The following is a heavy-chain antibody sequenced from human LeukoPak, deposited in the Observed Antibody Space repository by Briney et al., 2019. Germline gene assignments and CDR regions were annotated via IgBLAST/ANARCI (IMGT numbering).Heavy chain of an antibody. CDR2: IYHSGST. J-gene: IGHJ6*02. CDR3: ARAFYGMDV. Sequence: PSETLSLTCTVSGGSISSYYWSWIRQPPGKGLEWIGYIYHSGSTYYNPSLKSRVTISVDRSKNQFSLKLSSVTAADTAVYYCARAFYGMDVWGQGATVTVSS. CDR1: GGSISSYY. V-gene: IGHV4-59*12.